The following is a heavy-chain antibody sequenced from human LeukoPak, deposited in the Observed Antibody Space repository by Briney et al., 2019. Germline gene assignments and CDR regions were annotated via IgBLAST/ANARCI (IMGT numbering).Heavy chain of an antibody. D-gene: IGHD3-3*01. Sequence: KPGGSLRLSCAASSFTFIDYYMSSIRQAPGKGLEWVSYISSSGSTIYYADSVKGRFTISRDNAKNSLYLQMNSLRAEDTAVYNYARVWNTYYDFWSGLNWFDPWGQGTLVTVSS. CDR1: SFTFIDYY. V-gene: IGHV3-11*04. CDR2: ISSSGSTI. CDR3: ARVWNTYYDFWSGLNWFDP. J-gene: IGHJ5*02.